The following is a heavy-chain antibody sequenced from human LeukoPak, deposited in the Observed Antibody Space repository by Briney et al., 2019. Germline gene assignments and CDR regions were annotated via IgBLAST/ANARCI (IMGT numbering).Heavy chain of an antibody. J-gene: IGHJ6*02. D-gene: IGHD3-9*01. CDR2: IKQDGSEK. CDR1: GFSFSSCA. CDR3: ARDQTGYYYYGMDV. Sequence: PGGSLRLSCAASGFSFSSCAMTWVRQAPGKGLEWVANIKQDGSEKYYVDSVKGRFTISRDNAKNSLYLQMNSLRAEDTAVYYCARDQTGYYYYGMDVWGQGTTVTVSS. V-gene: IGHV3-7*03.